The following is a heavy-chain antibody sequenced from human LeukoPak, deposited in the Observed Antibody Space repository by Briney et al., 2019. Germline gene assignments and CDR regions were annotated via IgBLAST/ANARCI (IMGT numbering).Heavy chain of an antibody. Sequence: GGSLRLSCAASGFTFSSYDMHWVRQATGKGLEWVSAIGTAGDTYYPGSVKGRFTISRENAKNSLYLQMNSLRAGDTAVYYCARGGYSYEGGYYFDYWGQGTLVTVSS. CDR1: GFTFSSYD. D-gene: IGHD5-18*01. V-gene: IGHV3-13*01. CDR3: ARGGYSYEGGYYFDY. CDR2: IGTAGDT. J-gene: IGHJ4*02.